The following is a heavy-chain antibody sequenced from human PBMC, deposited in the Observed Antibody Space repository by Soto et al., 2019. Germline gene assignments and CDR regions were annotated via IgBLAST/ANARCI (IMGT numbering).Heavy chain of an antibody. CDR3: ARLHFLEWLDYQYLMAV. CDR2: IDPSDSYT. D-gene: IGHD3-3*01. Sequence: PGESLKISCKGSGYSFTSYWISWVRQMPGKGLEWMGRIDPSDSYTNYSPSFQGHVTISAAKSISTAYLQWSSLKASDTAIYFCARLHFLEWLDYQYLMAVWGQGSTVTVSS. J-gene: IGHJ6*01. CDR1: GYSFTSYW. V-gene: IGHV5-10-1*01.